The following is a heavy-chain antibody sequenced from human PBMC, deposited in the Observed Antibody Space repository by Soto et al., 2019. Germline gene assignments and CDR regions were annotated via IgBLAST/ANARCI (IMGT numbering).Heavy chain of an antibody. CDR1: GFTFSSYS. CDR2: ISYDGSNK. CDR3: AKDGPYGSGSYYYKYYYYGMDV. V-gene: IGHV3-30*18. J-gene: IGHJ6*02. D-gene: IGHD3-10*01. Sequence: GGSLRLSCAASGFTFSSYSMHWVRQAPGKGLEWVAVISYDGSNKYYADSVKGRFTISRDNSKNTLYLQMNSLRAEDTAVYYCAKDGPYGSGSYYYKYYYYGMDVWGQGATVTVSS.